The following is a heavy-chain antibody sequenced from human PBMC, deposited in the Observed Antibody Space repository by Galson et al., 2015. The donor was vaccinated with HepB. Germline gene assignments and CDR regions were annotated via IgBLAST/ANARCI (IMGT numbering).Heavy chain of an antibody. V-gene: IGHV3-30*18. CDR1: GFTFSSYG. CDR3: AKVVRYYGSGSYYNAPGGV. J-gene: IGHJ6*04. Sequence: SLRLSCAASGFTFSSYGMHWVRQAPGKGLEWVAVISYDGSNKYYADSVKGRFTISRDNSKNTLYLQMNSLRAEDTAVYYCAKVVRYYGSGSYYNAPGGVWGKGTTVTVSS. CDR2: ISYDGSNK. D-gene: IGHD3-10*01.